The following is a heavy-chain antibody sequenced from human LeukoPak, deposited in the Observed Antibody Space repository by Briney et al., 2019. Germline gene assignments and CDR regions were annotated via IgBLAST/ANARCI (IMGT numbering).Heavy chain of an antibody. CDR1: GFTFDDYG. D-gene: IGHD6-13*01. CDR3: ARYSRSWYVPIFDY. CDR2: INWKGGST. Sequence: GGSLRLPCAASGFTFDDYGMNWVRQAPGKGLEWVSGINWKGGSTGYADSVKGRFTISRDNAKNSLYLQMNSLRAEDTAVYYCARYSRSWYVPIFDYWGQGTLVTVSS. V-gene: IGHV3-20*04. J-gene: IGHJ4*02.